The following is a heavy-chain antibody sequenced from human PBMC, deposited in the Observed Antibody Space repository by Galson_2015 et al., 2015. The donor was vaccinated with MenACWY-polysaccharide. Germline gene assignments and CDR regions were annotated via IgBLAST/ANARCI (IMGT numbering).Heavy chain of an antibody. D-gene: IGHD2-15*01. J-gene: IGHJ5*02. CDR1: GFSFSIYW. CDR3: TKAGAKFCRGSSCYFNWFDP. CDR2: INADGSAT. V-gene: IGHV3-74*01. Sequence: SLRLCCAASGFSFSIYWMHWVRHAPGKGLTWVSRINADGSATDYADSVRGRFTISRDNAKNTLYLELNSLRAEDTAVYYCTKAGAKFCRGSSCYFNWFDPWGQGTLVTVSS.